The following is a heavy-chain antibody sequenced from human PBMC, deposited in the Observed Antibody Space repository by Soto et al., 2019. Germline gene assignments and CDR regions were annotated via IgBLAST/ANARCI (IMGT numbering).Heavy chain of an antibody. V-gene: IGHV1-18*01. CDR3: AMVENYVAPTPQDV. CDR2: ISPYSGNT. J-gene: IGHJ6*02. Sequence: QVQLVQSGDEVRKPGSSVKVSCKASGYIFVNYGIAWVRQAPGQGLEWMGWISPYSGNTNYASKVQGRVTMTTDTSTSTAYVDLGSLTSDDTAVYYCAMVENYVAPTPQDVWGQGTTVTVSS. D-gene: IGHD3-16*01. CDR1: GYIFVNYG.